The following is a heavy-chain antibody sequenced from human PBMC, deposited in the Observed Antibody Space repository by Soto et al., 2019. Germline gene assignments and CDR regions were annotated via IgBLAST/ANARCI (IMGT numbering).Heavy chain of an antibody. J-gene: IGHJ6*02. V-gene: IGHV3-48*03. D-gene: IGHD3-3*01. Sequence: GGSLRLSCAASGFTFSSYEMNWVRQAPGKGLEWVSYISSSGSTIYYADSVKGRFTISRDNAKNSLYLQMNSLRAEDTAVYYCARQVGVATLLINNGMDVWGQGTTVTVSS. CDR3: ARQVGVATLLINNGMDV. CDR2: ISSSGSTI. CDR1: GFTFSSYE.